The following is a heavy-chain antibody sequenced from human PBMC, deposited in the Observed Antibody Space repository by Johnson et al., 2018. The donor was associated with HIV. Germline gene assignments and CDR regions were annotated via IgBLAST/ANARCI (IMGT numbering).Heavy chain of an antibody. V-gene: IGHV3-30*03. CDR1: GFTFSSYG. CDR2: ISYDGSNQ. Sequence: QVQLVESGGGVVQPGRSLRLSCAASGFTFSSYGMHWVRQAPGKGLEWVAVISYDGSNQYYADSVKGRFTISRDNAKNSLYLQMNSLRAEDTAVYYCARGVVPDPFDIWGQGTMVTVSS. CDR3: ARGVVPDPFDI. J-gene: IGHJ3*02. D-gene: IGHD2-15*01.